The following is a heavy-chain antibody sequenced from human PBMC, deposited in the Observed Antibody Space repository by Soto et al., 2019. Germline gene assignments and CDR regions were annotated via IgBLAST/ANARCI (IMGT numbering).Heavy chain of an antibody. J-gene: IGHJ3*02. D-gene: IGHD6-13*01. CDR2: IYSGGST. CDR1: GFTFNNYW. V-gene: IGHV3-66*04. Sequence: GGSLRVSCAASGFTFNNYWMSWVRQAPGKGLEWVSVIYSGGSTYYADSVKGRFTISRDNSKNTLYLQMNSLRAEDTAVYYCATPGIARARDAFDIWGQGTMVTVSS. CDR3: ATPGIARARDAFDI.